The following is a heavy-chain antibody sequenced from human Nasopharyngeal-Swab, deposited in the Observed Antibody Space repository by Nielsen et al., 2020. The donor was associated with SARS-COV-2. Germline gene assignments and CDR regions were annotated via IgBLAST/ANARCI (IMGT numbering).Heavy chain of an antibody. CDR2: LSFDGGTK. D-gene: IGHD1-26*01. Sequence: GGSLRLSCAASGFSFNGYAIHWVRQAPGKGLEWVAALSFDGGTKYYADSVRGRFTISRDFSENTLYLQMNSLRAEDTALYYCVREDNSGSQGGAFDIWGQGTMVTVSS. V-gene: IGHV3-30-3*01. CDR1: GFSFNGYA. CDR3: VREDNSGSQGGAFDI. J-gene: IGHJ3*02.